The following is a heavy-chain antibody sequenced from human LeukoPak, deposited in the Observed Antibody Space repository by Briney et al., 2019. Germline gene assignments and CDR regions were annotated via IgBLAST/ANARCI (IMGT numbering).Heavy chain of an antibody. CDR1: GGSISSSSYY. D-gene: IGHD1-26*01. CDR3: ARAQATAPGAFDI. CDR2: IYYSGST. V-gene: IGHV4-39*07. J-gene: IGHJ3*02. Sequence: SETLSLTCTVSGGSISSSSYYWGWIRQPPGKGLEWIGSIYYSGSTYYNPSLKSRVTISVDTSKNQFSLKLSSVTAADTAVYYCARAQATAPGAFDIWGQGTMVTVSS.